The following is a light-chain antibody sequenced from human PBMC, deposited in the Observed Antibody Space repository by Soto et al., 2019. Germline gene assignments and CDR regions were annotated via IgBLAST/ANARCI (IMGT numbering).Light chain of an antibody. V-gene: IGLV2-14*01. CDR1: SGDVGGYKY. J-gene: IGLJ2*01. CDR3: SSYTSRSTLE. CDR2: DVS. Sequence: QSVLTQPASVSGSPGQSITLSCTGTSGDVGGYKYVSWYQQHPGKAPKLMIYDVSNRPSGVSNRFSGSKSGNTASLTISGLQAEDEADYYCSSYTSRSTLEFGGGTQLTVL.